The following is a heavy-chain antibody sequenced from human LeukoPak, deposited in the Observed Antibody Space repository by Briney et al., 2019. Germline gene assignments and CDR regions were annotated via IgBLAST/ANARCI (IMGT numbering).Heavy chain of an antibody. CDR1: GGSISSYY. D-gene: IGHD1-26*01. CDR3: AKGSGGSLYYFDY. Sequence: PSETLSLTCTVSGGSISSYYWSWIRQPPGKGLEWIGYIYYSGSTNYNPSLKSRVTISVDTSKNQFSLKLTSVTAADTAVYYCAKGSGGSLYYFDYWGQGTLVTVSS. J-gene: IGHJ4*02. CDR2: IYYSGST. V-gene: IGHV4-59*01.